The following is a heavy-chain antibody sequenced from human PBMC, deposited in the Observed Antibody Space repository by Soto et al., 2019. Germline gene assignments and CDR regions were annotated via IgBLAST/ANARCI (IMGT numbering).Heavy chain of an antibody. V-gene: IGHV3-15*01. J-gene: IGHJ4*02. CDR1: GFTFSNAW. Sequence: EVQLVESGGGLVKPGGSLRLSCAGSGFTFSNAWMSCVRRAPGKGLEWVGRIKSDAYGGAIDYAAPVKGRFTISRDDSKNTLFLQMNNLRAEDTDVYSCTTTKGRLEPPTNDFWGQGTPVSVSS. D-gene: IGHD2-8*01. CDR3: TTTKGRLEPPTNDF. CDR2: IKSDAYGGAI.